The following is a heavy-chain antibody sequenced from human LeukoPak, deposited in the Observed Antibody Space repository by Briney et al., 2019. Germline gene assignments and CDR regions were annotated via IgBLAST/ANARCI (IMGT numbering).Heavy chain of an antibody. CDR3: AREAWARGYFDL. CDR2: IDEGGSEK. Sequence: GGSLRLSCAASGFTFSAYYMSWVRQAPGKGLEWVANIDEGGSEKYYVESVKGRFTISRDNAKNTLYLQMNSLRAEDTAVYYCAREAWARGYFDLWGRGTLVTVSS. CDR1: GFTFSAYY. J-gene: IGHJ2*01. V-gene: IGHV3-7*01. D-gene: IGHD7-27*01.